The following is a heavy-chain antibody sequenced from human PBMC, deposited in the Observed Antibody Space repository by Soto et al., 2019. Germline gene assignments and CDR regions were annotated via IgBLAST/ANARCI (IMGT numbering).Heavy chain of an antibody. D-gene: IGHD3-9*01. CDR3: LFFSSRRRHTISRHGLGIPAEPLSDL. CDR2: ISYDGSNK. V-gene: IGHV3-30*03. Sequence: DHGKGLEWVAVISYDGSNKYYADSVKGRFTISRDNSKNTLYLQMNSLRAEDTAVYYCLFFSSRRRHTISRHGLGIPAEPLSDL. J-gene: IGHJ2*01.